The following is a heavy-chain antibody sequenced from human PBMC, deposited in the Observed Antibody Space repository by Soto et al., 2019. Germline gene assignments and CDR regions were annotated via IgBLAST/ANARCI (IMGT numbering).Heavy chain of an antibody. D-gene: IGHD3-3*01. Sequence: EVQLVESGGGLVKPGGSLRLSCAASGFTFSNVWMTWIRQALGKGLEWVGRIKRKTDGETTDYGAPVKGRFTVSRDDSKNTLYLQMNSLKTEDTGLYYCATSEWNDAFDIWGHGTMVTVSS. J-gene: IGHJ3*02. CDR3: ATSEWNDAFDI. CDR1: GFTFSNVW. V-gene: IGHV3-15*01. CDR2: IKRKTDGETT.